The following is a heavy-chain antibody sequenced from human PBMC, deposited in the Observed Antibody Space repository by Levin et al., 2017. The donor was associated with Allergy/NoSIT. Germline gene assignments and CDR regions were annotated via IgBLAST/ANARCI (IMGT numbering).Heavy chain of an antibody. CDR3: ARDSDDTGSFDP. Sequence: ASVKVSCKASGYTFTGYYMHWVRQAPGQGLEWMGWINPNSGGTNYAQKFQGRVTMTRDTSISTAYMELSRLRSDDTAVYYCARDSDDTGSFDPWGQGTLVTVSS. CDR1: GYTFTGYY. J-gene: IGHJ5*02. V-gene: IGHV1-2*02. D-gene: IGHD2-8*02. CDR2: INPNSGGT.